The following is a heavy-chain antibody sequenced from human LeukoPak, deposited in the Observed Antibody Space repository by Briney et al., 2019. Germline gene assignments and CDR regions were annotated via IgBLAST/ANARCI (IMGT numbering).Heavy chain of an antibody. CDR1: GSSISSYY. J-gene: IGHJ4*02. CDR2: IYYSGST. D-gene: IGHD1-7*01. V-gene: IGHV4-59*01. CDR3: AGETGTRSNYFDY. Sequence: SETLSLTCTVSGSSISSYYWSWIRQPPGKGLEWIGYIYYSGSTNYNPSLKSRVTISVDTSKNQFSLKLSPVTAADTAVYYCAGETGTRSNYFDYWGQGTLVTVSS.